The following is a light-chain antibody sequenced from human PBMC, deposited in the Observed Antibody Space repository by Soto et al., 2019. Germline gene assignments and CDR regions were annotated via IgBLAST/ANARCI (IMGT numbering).Light chain of an antibody. Sequence: LVHQFTVSVPVPMGARATINCKSSPSVLFTVDNKTCLGWYQQKPGKPPKLLISWASTRESGVPDRFSGGGSGTDFTLTISSLQADDVAIYYCLQYNYFPVTFGQGAKVAIK. CDR1: PSVLFTVDNKTC. V-gene: IGKV4-1*01. CDR2: WAS. J-gene: IGKJ1*01. CDR3: LQYNYFPVT.